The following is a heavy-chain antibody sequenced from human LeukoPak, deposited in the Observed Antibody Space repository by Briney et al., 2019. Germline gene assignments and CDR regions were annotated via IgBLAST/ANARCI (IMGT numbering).Heavy chain of an antibody. Sequence: SETLSLTCTVSGGSISSYYWSWIRQPPGKGLEWIWYIFYSGSTKYNPSIKSRVTISVDTSKNQFSLKLSSVTAADTAVYYCARGWGYFDLWGRGTLVTVSS. D-gene: IGHD6-13*01. CDR1: GGSISSYY. CDR2: IFYSGST. V-gene: IGHV4-59*01. CDR3: ARGWGYFDL. J-gene: IGHJ2*01.